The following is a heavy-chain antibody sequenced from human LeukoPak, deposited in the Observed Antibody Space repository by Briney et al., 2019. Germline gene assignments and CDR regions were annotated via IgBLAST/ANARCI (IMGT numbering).Heavy chain of an antibody. CDR1: GGSISSFH. J-gene: IGHJ4*02. CDR3: ARDRGRDGSYYFDN. D-gene: IGHD5-24*01. CDR2: ISYTGST. Sequence: PSETLSLTCTVSGGSISSFHWNWIRQPPGKGLEWIGYISYTGSTNYNPSLKSRVPISLDTSKNQFSLKLSSVTAADTAVYYCARDRGRDGSYYFDNWGQGTLVTVSS. V-gene: IGHV4-59*01.